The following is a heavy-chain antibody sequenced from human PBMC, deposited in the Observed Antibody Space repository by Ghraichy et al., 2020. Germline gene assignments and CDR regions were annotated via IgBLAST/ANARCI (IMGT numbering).Heavy chain of an antibody. D-gene: IGHD1-26*01. J-gene: IGHJ4*02. CDR3: ARDSIVGAYYFDY. CDR2: ISYDGSNK. V-gene: IGHV3-30-3*01. CDR1: GFTFSSYA. Sequence: GESLNISCAASGFTFSSYAMHWVRQAPGKGLEWVAVISYDGSNKYYADSVKGRFTISRDNSKNTLYLQMNSLRAEDTAVYYCARDSIVGAYYFDYWGQGTLVTVSS.